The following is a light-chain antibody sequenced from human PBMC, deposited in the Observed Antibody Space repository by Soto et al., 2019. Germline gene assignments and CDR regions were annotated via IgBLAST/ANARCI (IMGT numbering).Light chain of an antibody. Sequence: EIVMTQSPATLSVSPGERATLSCRASQSISSNLAWYQQKPGQAPRLLIYGASTRANGLPARFSGSGSGTECTLTINSLQSEDVVVDYCQQYKNWPLTFGGGNKVEI. J-gene: IGKJ4*01. CDR3: QQYKNWPLT. CDR2: GAS. CDR1: QSISSN. V-gene: IGKV3-15*01.